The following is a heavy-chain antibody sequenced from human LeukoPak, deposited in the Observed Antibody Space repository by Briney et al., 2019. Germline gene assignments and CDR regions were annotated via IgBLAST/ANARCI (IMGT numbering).Heavy chain of an antibody. CDR1: GFMFSNYG. CDR3: AKDHTIFGVVIRPPFDY. V-gene: IGHV3-30*02. CDR2: IRYDGSNK. J-gene: IGHJ4*02. Sequence: GGSLRLSCEASGFMFSNYGMHWVRQAPGKGLEWVAFIRYDGSNKYYADSVKGRFTISRDNSKNTLYLQMNSLRAEDTAVYYCAKDHTIFGVVIRPPFDYWGQGTLVTVSS. D-gene: IGHD3-3*01.